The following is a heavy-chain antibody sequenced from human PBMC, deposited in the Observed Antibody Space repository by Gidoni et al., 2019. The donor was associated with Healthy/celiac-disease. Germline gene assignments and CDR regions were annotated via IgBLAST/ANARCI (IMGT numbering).Heavy chain of an antibody. CDR2: IWYDGSNK. V-gene: IGHV3-33*01. CDR1: GFTFSSYG. CDR3: ARVDQVSWELLWSFDY. J-gene: IGHJ4*02. D-gene: IGHD1-26*01. Sequence: QVQLVESGGGVVQPGRSLSLSCAASGFTFSSYGMHWVRQAPGKGLEWVAVIWYDGSNKYYADSVKGRFTISRDNSKNTLYLQMNSLRAEDTAVYYCARVDQVSWELLWSFDYWGQGTLVTVSS.